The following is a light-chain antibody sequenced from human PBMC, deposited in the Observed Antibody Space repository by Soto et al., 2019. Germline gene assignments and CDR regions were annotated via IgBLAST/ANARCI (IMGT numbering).Light chain of an antibody. CDR2: QDS. V-gene: IGLV3-1*01. J-gene: IGLJ2*01. CDR3: QAWDSSTFGV. Sequence: SSELTQPPSVSVSPGQTASITCSGDKLGDKYACWYQQKPGQSPVLVIYQDSKRPSGIPERFSGSNSGNTATLTISGTQAMDEADYYCQAWDSSTFGVFGGGTKVTVL. CDR1: KLGDKY.